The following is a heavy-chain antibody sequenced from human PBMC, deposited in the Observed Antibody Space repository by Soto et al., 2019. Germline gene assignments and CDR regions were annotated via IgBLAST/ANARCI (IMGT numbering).Heavy chain of an antibody. D-gene: IGHD6-13*01. V-gene: IGHV3-30-3*01. CDR3: ASEYSSSWYYYGMDV. CDR1: GFTFSSYA. J-gene: IGHJ6*02. CDR2: ISYDGSNK. Sequence: QVQLVESGGGVVQPGRSLRLSCAASGFTFSSYAMHWVRQAPGKGLEWVAVISYDGSNKYYADSVKGRFIISRDNSKNTLYLQMNSLRAEDTAVYYCASEYSSSWYYYGMDVWGQGTTVTVSS.